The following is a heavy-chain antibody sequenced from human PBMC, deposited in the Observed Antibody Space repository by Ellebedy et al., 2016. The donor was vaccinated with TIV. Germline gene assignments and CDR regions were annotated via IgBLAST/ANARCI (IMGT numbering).Heavy chain of an antibody. D-gene: IGHD5-12*01. V-gene: IGHV4-59*01. Sequence: GSLRLSCTVSGGSISSYHWSWIRQPPGKGLEWIGYIYHSGTTKSNPSLKSRVTISVDTSRNQFSLKLSSVTAADTAVYYCARLKAVRDISMYNYFDSWGQGTLVTVSA. CDR3: ARLKAVRDISMYNYFDS. CDR1: GGSISSYH. CDR2: IYHSGTT. J-gene: IGHJ5*01.